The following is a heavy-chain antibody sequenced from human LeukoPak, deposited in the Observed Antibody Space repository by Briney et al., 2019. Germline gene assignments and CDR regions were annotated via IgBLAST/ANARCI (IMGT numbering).Heavy chain of an antibody. D-gene: IGHD3-9*01. Sequence: PGGSLRLSCAASGFTFSSYGMSWVRQAPGKGLEWVSAISGSGGSTYYADSVKGRFTISRDNSKNTLYLQMNSLRAEDTAVYYCAKDLRYFDWLLWIFDYWGQGTLVTVSS. CDR2: ISGSGGST. CDR1: GFTFSSYG. J-gene: IGHJ4*02. CDR3: AKDLRYFDWLLWIFDY. V-gene: IGHV3-23*01.